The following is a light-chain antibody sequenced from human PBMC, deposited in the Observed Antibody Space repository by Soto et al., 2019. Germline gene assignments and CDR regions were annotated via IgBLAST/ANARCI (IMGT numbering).Light chain of an antibody. J-gene: IGKJ5*01. CDR2: GAS. V-gene: IGKV3-20*01. Sequence: SLLPQSPDSLSLSQRVRATLSSRARQSVSSDVAWYQKKPGQAPRLLNDGASSRAAVIPDRCSGRGARTVFIPTSSILDPEFSVLYCWQYYSRSPITFGQGTRLEIK. CDR3: QYYSRSPIT. CDR1: QSVSSD.